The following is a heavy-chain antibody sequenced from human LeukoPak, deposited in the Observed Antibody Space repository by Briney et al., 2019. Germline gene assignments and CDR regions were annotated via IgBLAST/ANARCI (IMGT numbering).Heavy chain of an antibody. CDR3: AIVIAVAGPATFY. J-gene: IGHJ4*02. Sequence: GSLRLSCAASGFTFSSYAMSWVRQAPGKGLEWVSSISGSGDSTYCADSVKGRSTISRDNSKNTLYLQMNSLRAEDTALYYCAIVIAVAGPATFYWGQGTLATVSS. CDR1: GFTFSSYA. CDR2: ISGSGDST. V-gene: IGHV3-23*01. D-gene: IGHD6-19*01.